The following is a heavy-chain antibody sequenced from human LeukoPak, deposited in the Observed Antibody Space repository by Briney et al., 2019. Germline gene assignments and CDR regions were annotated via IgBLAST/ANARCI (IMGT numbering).Heavy chain of an antibody. CDR3: ARDSSDILTGYYHF. V-gene: IGHV1-2*02. D-gene: IGHD3-9*01. Sequence: ASVNVSFKTSVYSFNDYYLHWVRQAPGQGLEWMGWINPNSGRTHYAPKFQGRVTLTTDTSITTAYMELSSLISGDTALYYCARDSSDILTGYYHFWGQGTLVTVSS. J-gene: IGHJ4*02. CDR2: INPNSGRT. CDR1: VYSFNDYY.